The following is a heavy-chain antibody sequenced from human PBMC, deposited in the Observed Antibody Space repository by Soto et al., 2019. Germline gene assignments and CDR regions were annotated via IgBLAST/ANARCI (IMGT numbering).Heavy chain of an antibody. CDR2: IYYSGST. Sequence: LEILSLTCTVSGGSISSSSYYWGWISQPPGKRLEWIGSIYYSGSTYYNPSLKNRVTISVDTSKNHFSLKLSSVTAADTAVYCCARYRSIAAAGIDYWGQGTLVTVSS. J-gene: IGHJ4*02. CDR1: GGSISSSSYY. CDR3: ARYRSIAAAGIDY. V-gene: IGHV4-39*02. D-gene: IGHD6-13*01.